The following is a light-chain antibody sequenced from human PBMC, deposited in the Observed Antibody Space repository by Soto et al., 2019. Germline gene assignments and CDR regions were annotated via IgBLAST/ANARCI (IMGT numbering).Light chain of an antibody. CDR2: DAS. CDR3: QHRSSWIT. V-gene: IGKV3-11*01. Sequence: EIVLTQSPATLSLSPGERATLSCRASQSVSSFLTWYQQRPGQAPRLLIYDASKRASGIPARFSGSGSGTDFNLTISSLDPEAFAVYYCQHRSSWITFSQGTRLEIK. CDR1: QSVSSF. J-gene: IGKJ5*01.